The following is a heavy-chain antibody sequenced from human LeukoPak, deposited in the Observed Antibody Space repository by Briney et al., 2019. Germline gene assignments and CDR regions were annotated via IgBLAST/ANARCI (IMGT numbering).Heavy chain of an antibody. J-gene: IGHJ4*02. CDR2: IHYNGIT. CDR1: GSMYNYY. CDR3: ARYISSGGTYAHFDY. D-gene: IGHD1-26*01. Sequence: SETLSLTCTVSGSMYNYYWSWIRQPPGKVLEWIGYIHYNGITNYNPSLKTRVTMSLDTSKNQVSLNLNSVTAADTAVYYCARYISSGGTYAHFDYWGQGTLVTVSS. V-gene: IGHV4-59*08.